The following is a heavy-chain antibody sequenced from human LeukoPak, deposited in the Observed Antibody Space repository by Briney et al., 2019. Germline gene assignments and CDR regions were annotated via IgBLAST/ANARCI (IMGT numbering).Heavy chain of an antibody. CDR3: ARGVAGIAASYWYFDL. D-gene: IGHD6-13*01. V-gene: IGHV1-8*01. J-gene: IGHJ2*01. CDR2: MNPNSGNT. Sequence: ASVKVSCKASGYTFTSYDINWVRQATGQGLEWMGWMNPNSGNTGYAQKFQGRVTMTRNTSISTAYMELSSLRSEDTAVYYCARGVAGIAASYWYFDLWGRGTLVTVSS. CDR1: GYTFTSYD.